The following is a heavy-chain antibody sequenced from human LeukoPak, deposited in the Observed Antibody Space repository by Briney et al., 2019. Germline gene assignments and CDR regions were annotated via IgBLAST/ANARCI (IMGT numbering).Heavy chain of an antibody. CDR3: AKDQIMVAAAGTNGLGMDV. Sequence: GGSLRLSCAASGFTFSSYAMSWVRQAPGKGLEWVSAISGSGGSTYYADSVKGRFTISRDNSKNALYLQMNSLRAEDTAVYYCAKDQIMVAAAGTNGLGMDVWGQGTTVTVSS. J-gene: IGHJ6*02. V-gene: IGHV3-23*01. CDR2: ISGSGGST. CDR1: GFTFSSYA. D-gene: IGHD6-13*01.